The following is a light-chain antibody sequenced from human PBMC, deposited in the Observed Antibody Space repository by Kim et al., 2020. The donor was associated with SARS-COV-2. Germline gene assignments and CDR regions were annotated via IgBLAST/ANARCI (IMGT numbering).Light chain of an antibody. CDR2: YDS. J-gene: IGLJ1*01. CDR3: QVWDSSSDLSYV. V-gene: IGLV3-21*04. Sequence: SYELTQPPSVSVAPGKTARITCGGNNIGSKSVHWYQQKPGQAPVLVIYYDSGRPSGIPERFSGSNSGNTATLTISRVEAGDETVYYSQVWDSSSDLSYVFGTGTKVTVL. CDR1: NIGSKS.